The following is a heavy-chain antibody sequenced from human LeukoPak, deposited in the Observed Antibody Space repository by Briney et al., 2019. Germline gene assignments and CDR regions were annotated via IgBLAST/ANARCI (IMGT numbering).Heavy chain of an antibody. CDR1: GGSISSYY. CDR2: IYYTGST. D-gene: IGHD1-14*01. Sequence: SETLSLTCTVSGGSISSYYWSWLRQPPGKGLEWIGYIYYTGSTTYNPSLKSRVTISVDTSKNQFSLKLSSVTAADTAVYYCARGDGIVDYWGQGTLVTVSS. CDR3: ARGDGIVDY. J-gene: IGHJ4*02. V-gene: IGHV4-59*01.